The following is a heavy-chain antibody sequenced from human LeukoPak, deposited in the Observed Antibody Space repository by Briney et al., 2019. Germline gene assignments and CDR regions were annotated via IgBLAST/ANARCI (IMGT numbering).Heavy chain of an antibody. D-gene: IGHD6-13*01. V-gene: IGHV4-38-2*02. CDR3: AREGVVFGIAAAAYYFDY. Sequence: SETLSLTCTVSGYSISSGYYWGWIRQPPGKGLEWIGSIYHSGSTYYNPSLKSRVTISVDTSKNQFSLKLSSVTAADTAVYYCAREGVVFGIAAAAYYFDYWGQGTLVTVSS. CDR1: GYSISSGYY. J-gene: IGHJ4*02. CDR2: IYHSGST.